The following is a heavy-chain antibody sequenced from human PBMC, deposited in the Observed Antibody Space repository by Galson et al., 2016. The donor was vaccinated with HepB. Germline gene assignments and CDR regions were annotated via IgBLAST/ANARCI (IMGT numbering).Heavy chain of an antibody. Sequence: LRLSCAASGFTVSGNYMSWVRLPPGKGLEWVSVIYTDGDTYYADSVRGRFTASRDQSKNTLYLQMNSLSVEDTAVYYCAREGGRDYGDYLAYWGQGTLVTVSS. CDR3: AREGGRDYGDYLAY. CDR2: IYTDGDT. D-gene: IGHD4-17*01. J-gene: IGHJ4*02. CDR1: GFTVSGNY. V-gene: IGHV3-53*01.